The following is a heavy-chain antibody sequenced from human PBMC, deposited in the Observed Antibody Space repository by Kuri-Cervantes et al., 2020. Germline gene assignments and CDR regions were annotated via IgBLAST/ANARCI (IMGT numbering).Heavy chain of an antibody. CDR1: KFTFSTYW. V-gene: IGHV3-7*01. J-gene: IGHJ2*01. CDR3: ARGIEVEMPTITTWYFDL. D-gene: IGHD5-24*01. CDR2: IKQDGSEK. Sequence: GESLKISCAASKFTFSTYWMNWVRQAPGKGLEWVAIIKQDGSEKYYVDSVKGRFTISRDNLKNTVHLQMNSLRAEDTAVYFCARGIEVEMPTITTWYFDLWGRGSLVTVSS.